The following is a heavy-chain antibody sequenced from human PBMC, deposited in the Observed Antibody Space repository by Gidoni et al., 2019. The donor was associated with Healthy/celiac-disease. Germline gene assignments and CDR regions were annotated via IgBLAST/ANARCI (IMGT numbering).Heavy chain of an antibody. V-gene: IGHV4-34*01. CDR1: GGSFSGYY. CDR2: IKQRGST. CDR3: ARVPAWRSGGSCYNAFDL. Sequence: QVQLQQWGAGLLKPSETLSLTCAVYGGSFSGYYWSWIRQPPGKGLEWIGEIKQRGSTNYNPSRNSRFTIPVDTSKNQFSLKLSSLTSADTAAYYCARVPAWRSGGSCYNAFDLWGQGTMVTVSA. D-gene: IGHD2-15*01. J-gene: IGHJ3*01.